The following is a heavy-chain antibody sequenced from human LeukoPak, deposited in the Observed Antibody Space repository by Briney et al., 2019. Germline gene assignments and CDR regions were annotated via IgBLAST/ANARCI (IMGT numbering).Heavy chain of an antibody. V-gene: IGHV4-38-2*01. CDR1: GGSFSGYY. Sequence: SETLSLTCAVYGGSFSGYYWGWIRQPPGKGLEWIGSIYHSGSTYYNPSLKSRVTISVDTSKNQFSLKLSSVTAADTAVYYCARLKYDFWSGYYRYYMDVWGKGTTVTVSS. CDR2: IYHSGST. CDR3: ARLKYDFWSGYYRYYMDV. D-gene: IGHD3-3*01. J-gene: IGHJ6*03.